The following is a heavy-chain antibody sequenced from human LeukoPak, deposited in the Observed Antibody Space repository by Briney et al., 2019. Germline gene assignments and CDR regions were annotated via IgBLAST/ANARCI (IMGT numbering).Heavy chain of an antibody. J-gene: IGHJ4*02. CDR3: ARRYYYDSSGYYPFDY. Sequence: ESLKSSCRGSGYNFTTYWIGWVRQMPGKGLEWMGIIYPGDSDTRYSPSFQGQVTISADKSINTAYLQWSSLKAADTAMYYCARRYYYDSSGYYPFDYWGQGTLVTVSS. CDR1: GYNFTTYW. CDR2: IYPGDSDT. V-gene: IGHV5-51*01. D-gene: IGHD3-22*01.